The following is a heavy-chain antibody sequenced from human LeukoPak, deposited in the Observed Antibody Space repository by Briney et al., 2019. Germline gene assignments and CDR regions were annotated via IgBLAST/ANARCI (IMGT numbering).Heavy chain of an antibody. CDR3: ARSTASGAPGYLFDY. CDR2: IYYSGST. CDR1: GGSISSYY. D-gene: IGHD2-2*01. J-gene: IGHJ4*02. Sequence: SETLSLTCTVSGGSISSYYWSWIRQPPGKGLEWIGYIYYSGSTNYNPSLKSRVTISVDTSKNQFSLKLSSVTAADTAVYYCARSTASGAPGYLFDYWGQGTLVTVSS. V-gene: IGHV4-59*01.